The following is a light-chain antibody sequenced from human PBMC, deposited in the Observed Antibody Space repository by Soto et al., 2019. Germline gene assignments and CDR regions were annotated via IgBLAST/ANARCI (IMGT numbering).Light chain of an antibody. CDR1: QSVSSRD. CDR2: GAF. V-gene: IGKV3-20*01. CDR3: QQANSFPPT. Sequence: EIVLTQSPGTLSLSPGERATLSCRASQSVSSRDLAWYQQRPGQAPRLLIYGAFTRAAGIPHRFSGSASGTDLTLTTSRLEPEDFATYYCQQANSFPPTFGQGTKLEIK. J-gene: IGKJ2*01.